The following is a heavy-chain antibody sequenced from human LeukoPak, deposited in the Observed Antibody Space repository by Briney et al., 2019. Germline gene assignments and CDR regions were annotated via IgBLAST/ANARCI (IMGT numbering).Heavy chain of an antibody. CDR1: GDSISRSTYY. CDR2: VYYGRSP. D-gene: IGHD6-25*01. Sequence: PSETLSLTCTVSGDSISRSTYYWAWIRQPPGRGLEWIGSVYYGRSPYFNPSLESRATISVDTSKNHFSLKMSSVTAADTAVYYCARSSGTGTFSYWGQGTLVTVSS. J-gene: IGHJ4*02. V-gene: IGHV4-39*02. CDR3: ARSSGTGTFSY.